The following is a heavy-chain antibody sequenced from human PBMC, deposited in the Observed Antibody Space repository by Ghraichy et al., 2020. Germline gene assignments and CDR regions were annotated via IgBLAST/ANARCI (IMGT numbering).Heavy chain of an antibody. D-gene: IGHD6-6*01. CDR2: IWYDGSNK. J-gene: IGHJ6*02. V-gene: IGHV3-33*01. Sequence: GGSLRLSCAASGFTFSSYGMHWVRQAPGKGLEWVAVIWYDGSNKYYADSVKGRFTISRDNSKNTLYLQMNSLRAEDTAVYYCARDRGAAARPGYYYGMDVWGQGTTVTVSS. CDR3: ARDRGAAARPGYYYGMDV. CDR1: GFTFSSYG.